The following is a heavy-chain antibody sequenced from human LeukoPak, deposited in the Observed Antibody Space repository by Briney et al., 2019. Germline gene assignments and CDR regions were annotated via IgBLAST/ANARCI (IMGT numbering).Heavy chain of an antibody. V-gene: IGHV3-23*01. CDR1: GFTFRSHA. D-gene: IGHD6-19*01. CDR3: TKDQRYRSGWYDY. J-gene: IGHJ4*02. Sequence: GGSLRLSCGGSGFTFRSHAMSWVRQAPEKGLEFVSCIYENGGTTHYADPVKGRFTISRDNSKNTLYLQMHRLSAEDTAVYYCTKDQRYRSGWYDYWGQGTLVTVSS. CDR2: IYENGGTT.